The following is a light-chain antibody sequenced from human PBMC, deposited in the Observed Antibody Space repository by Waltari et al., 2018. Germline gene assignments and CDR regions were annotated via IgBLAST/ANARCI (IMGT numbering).Light chain of an antibody. CDR3: QKSSSTPPWT. V-gene: IGKV1-39*01. Sequence: DIQMTQSPSSLSASVGDGVTIPCRANQSISIYLNWYQQKPGKAPKLLIYAESTLHSGVPSRFSGSGSGTEFTLTISSLQPEDFATYYCQKSSSTPPWTFGQGTKVEIK. CDR1: QSISIY. J-gene: IGKJ1*01. CDR2: AES.